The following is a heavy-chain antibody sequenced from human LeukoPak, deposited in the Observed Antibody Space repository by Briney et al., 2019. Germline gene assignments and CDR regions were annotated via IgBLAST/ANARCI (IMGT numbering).Heavy chain of an antibody. V-gene: IGHV3-21*01. CDR2: ISSSSSYI. CDR1: GFTFSSYS. Sequence: GGSLRLSCAASGFTFSSYSMNWVRQAPGKGLEWVSSISSSSSYIYYADSVKGRFTISRDNAKNSLYLQMSSLGAEDTAVYYCARDSRDSFDYWGQGTLVTVSS. CDR3: ARDSRDSFDY. J-gene: IGHJ4*02.